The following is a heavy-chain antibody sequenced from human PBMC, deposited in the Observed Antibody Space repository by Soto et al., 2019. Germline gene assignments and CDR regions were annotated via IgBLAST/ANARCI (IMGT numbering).Heavy chain of an antibody. Sequence: QVQLVQSGAEVKKPGASVKVSCKASGYTFTSYAMHWVRQAPGQRLEWMGWINAGNGNTKYSQKCQGRVTITRDTSASTAYMELSSLRSEDTAVYYCARDTAPSDGWGQGTTVTVSS. V-gene: IGHV1-3*01. CDR2: INAGNGNT. J-gene: IGHJ6*02. CDR3: ARDTAPSDG. D-gene: IGHD2-21*02. CDR1: GYTFTSYA.